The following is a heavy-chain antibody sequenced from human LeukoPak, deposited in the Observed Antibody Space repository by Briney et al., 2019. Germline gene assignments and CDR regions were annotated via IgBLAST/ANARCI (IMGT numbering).Heavy chain of an antibody. V-gene: IGHV3-53*01. CDR3: ARGNYFGSGSYYSELTYFDY. D-gene: IGHD3-10*01. J-gene: IGHJ4*02. CDR2: IYSGVST. Sequence: AGGSLRLSCAASGFTVSSNYISGVRQAPGERVWWGLVIYSGVSTYYSDSVKGRFPISRDNSKNSLYLQMNSLRAEDTAVYYCARGNYFGSGSYYSELTYFDYWGQGTLVTVSS. CDR1: GFTVSSNY.